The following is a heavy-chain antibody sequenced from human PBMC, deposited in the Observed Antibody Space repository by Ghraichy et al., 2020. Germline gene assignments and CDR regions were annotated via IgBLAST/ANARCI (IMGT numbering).Heavy chain of an antibody. CDR1: GGTFSSYA. D-gene: IGHD5-18*01. CDR3: ASRVVPGYMAGGPGSVYFDY. V-gene: IGHV1-69*13. J-gene: IGHJ4*02. Sequence: SVKVSCKASGGTFSSYAISWVRQAPGQGLEWMGGIIPIFGTANYAQKFQGRVTITADESTSTAYMELSSLRSEDTAVYYCASRVVPGYMAGGPGSVYFDYWGQGTLVTVSS. CDR2: IIPIFGTA.